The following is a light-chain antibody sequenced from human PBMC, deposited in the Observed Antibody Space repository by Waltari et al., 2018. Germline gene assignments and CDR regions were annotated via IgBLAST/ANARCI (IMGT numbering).Light chain of an antibody. J-gene: IGKJ3*01. CDR2: DAS. V-gene: IGKV3-11*01. CDR3: QQRSNWGFT. Sequence: EIVLTRSPATLSLSPGERAPLSCRASQSVSSYLAWYQQKPGQAPRLLIYDASNRATGIPARFSGSGSGTDFTLTISSLEPEDFAVYYCQQRSNWGFTFGPGTKVDIK. CDR1: QSVSSY.